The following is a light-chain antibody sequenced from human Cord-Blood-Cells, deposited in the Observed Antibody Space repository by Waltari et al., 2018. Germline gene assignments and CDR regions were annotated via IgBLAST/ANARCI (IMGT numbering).Light chain of an antibody. J-gene: IGKJ5*01. CDR2: AAS. CDR1: QSISSY. CDR3: QQSYSTSIT. V-gene: IGKV1-39*01. Sequence: DIQMTQSPSSLSASVGDRVTITCRASQSISSYLYWYQQKPGKAPKPLIYAASSLQSGVPSRFSGSGSGTDFTLTISSLQPEYFATYYCQQSYSTSITFGQGTRLEIK.